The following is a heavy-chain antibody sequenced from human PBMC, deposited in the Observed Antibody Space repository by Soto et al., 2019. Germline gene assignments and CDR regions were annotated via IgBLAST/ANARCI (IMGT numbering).Heavy chain of an antibody. CDR2: IYYSGSP. CDR3: ARRLYYDSSGFEGGGMDV. Sequence: SETLSLTCTVSGGSISSSSYYWGWIRQPPGKGLEWIGSIYYSGSPYYNPSLKSRVTISVDTSKNQFSLKLSSVTAADTAVYYCARRLYYDSSGFEGGGMDVWGQGTTVTVSS. D-gene: IGHD3-22*01. V-gene: IGHV4-39*01. CDR1: GGSISSSSYY. J-gene: IGHJ6*02.